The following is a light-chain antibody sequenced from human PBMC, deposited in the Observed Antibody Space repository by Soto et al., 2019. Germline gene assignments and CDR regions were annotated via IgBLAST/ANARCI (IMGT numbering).Light chain of an antibody. Sequence: LTQPASVSGSPGQSITISCTGTSSDVGGYNYVSWYQHHPGKAPKLMIYDVSNRPSGVSNRFSGSKSGNTASLIISGLQAEDEADYYCSSYTSSSTISTYVFGTGTKVTVL. V-gene: IGLV2-14*03. CDR2: DVS. CDR3: SSYTSSSTISTYV. J-gene: IGLJ1*01. CDR1: SSDVGGYNY.